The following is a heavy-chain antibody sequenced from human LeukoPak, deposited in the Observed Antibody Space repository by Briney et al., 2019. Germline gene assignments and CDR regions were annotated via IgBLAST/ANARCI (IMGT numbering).Heavy chain of an antibody. V-gene: IGHV3-49*03. J-gene: IGHJ4*02. CDR2: IRSKAYGGTT. Sequence: GGSLRLSCTASGFTFCDYAMSWFRQAPGKGLEWVGFIRSKAYGGTTEYAASVKGRFTISRDDSKSIAYLQMNSLKTEDTAVYYCTRVEGATSYFDYWGQGTLVTVSS. D-gene: IGHD1-26*01. CDR1: GFTFCDYA. CDR3: TRVEGATSYFDY.